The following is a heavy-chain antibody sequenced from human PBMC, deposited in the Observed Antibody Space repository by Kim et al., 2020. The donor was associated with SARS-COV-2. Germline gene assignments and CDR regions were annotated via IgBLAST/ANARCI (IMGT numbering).Heavy chain of an antibody. D-gene: IGHD3-22*01. V-gene: IGHV3-15*01. Sequence: KGRFTISRDDSKNTLYLQKNSLKTEDTAVYYCTTDTRESYYDDSSGYYDYWGQGTLVTVSS. CDR3: TTDTRESYYDDSSGYYDY. J-gene: IGHJ4*02.